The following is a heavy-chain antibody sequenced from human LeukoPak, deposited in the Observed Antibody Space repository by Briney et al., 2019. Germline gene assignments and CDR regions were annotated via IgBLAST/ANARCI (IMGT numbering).Heavy chain of an antibody. Sequence: GSVKVSCKASGYTFTTYYMRWVRQAPGQWLEWMGITNPSGGTTSYPHKFRGRVSMTSDTSPTTVYMVLSSLRSEDTAVYYCARALVPRYSSGYYWGNYFDYWGQGTLVTVSS. CDR3: ARALVPRYSSGYYWGNYFDY. CDR1: GYTFTTYY. J-gene: IGHJ4*02. D-gene: IGHD3-22*01. V-gene: IGHV1-46*01. CDR2: TNPSGGTT.